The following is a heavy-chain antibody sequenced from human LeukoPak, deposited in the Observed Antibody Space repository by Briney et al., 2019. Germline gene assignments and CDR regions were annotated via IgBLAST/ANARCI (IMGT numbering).Heavy chain of an antibody. CDR2: INPNSGGT. CDR1: GYTFTGYY. Sequence: ASVKVSCKASGYTFTGYYMHWVRQAPGQGLEWMGRINPNSGGTSYAQKFQGRVTMTRDTSISTAYMELSSLRSEDTAVYYCARERNGGYRPPLHDAFDIWGQGTMVTVSS. D-gene: IGHD5-12*01. CDR3: ARERNGGYRPPLHDAFDI. J-gene: IGHJ3*02. V-gene: IGHV1-2*06.